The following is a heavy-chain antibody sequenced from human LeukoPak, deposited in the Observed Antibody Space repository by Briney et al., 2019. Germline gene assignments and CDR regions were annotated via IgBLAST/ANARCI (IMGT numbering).Heavy chain of an antibody. V-gene: IGHV4-59*01. J-gene: IGHJ6*02. Sequence: SETLSLTCTVSGGSISSYYWSWIRQPPGKGLEWIGYIYYSGSTNYNPSLKSRVTISVDTSKNQFSLKLSSVTAADTAVYYCARDRRALYDIVGATRDYYYYYGMDVWGQGTTVTVSS. D-gene: IGHD1-26*01. CDR1: GGSISSYY. CDR3: ARDRRALYDIVGATRDYYYYYGMDV. CDR2: IYYSGST.